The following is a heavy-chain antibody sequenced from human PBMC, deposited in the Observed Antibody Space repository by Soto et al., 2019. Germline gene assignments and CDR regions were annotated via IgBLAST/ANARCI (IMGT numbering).Heavy chain of an antibody. D-gene: IGHD3-9*01. CDR1: GFTFSSYG. Sequence: PGGSLRLSCAASGFTFSSYGMHWVRQAPGKGLEWVAVIWYDGSNKYYADSVKGRFTISRDNSKNTLYLQMNSLRAEDTAVYYCARDSLTGYFDYWGQGTLVTVSS. J-gene: IGHJ4*02. CDR2: IWYDGSNK. V-gene: IGHV3-33*01. CDR3: ARDSLTGYFDY.